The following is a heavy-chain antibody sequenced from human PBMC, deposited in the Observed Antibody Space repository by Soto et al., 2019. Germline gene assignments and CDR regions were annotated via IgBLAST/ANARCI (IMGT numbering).Heavy chain of an antibody. Sequence: SETLSLTCAVSGVSISSGYCWTWGRQSPQRGLEYIGEIFHDGTDNYYPSFERRAAISVDASKNQFSLKLTSVTAADTAVYYCVRDGSSGWLFDSWGQGTLVTVSS. CDR2: IFHDGTD. V-gene: IGHV4-4*02. D-gene: IGHD6-19*01. J-gene: IGHJ4*02. CDR1: GVSISSGYC. CDR3: VRDGSSGWLFDS.